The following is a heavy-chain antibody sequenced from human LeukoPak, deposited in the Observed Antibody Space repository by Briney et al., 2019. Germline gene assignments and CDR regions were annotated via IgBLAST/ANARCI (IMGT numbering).Heavy chain of an antibody. Sequence: SLSLSCAPAGFTFTIYSMSWASQAPGEGRGWVSYIIGIGGNIYYADSVKGRFTISRDNVKNSLYLQMNSLRAEDTAVYYCAREGGRVGWLRLEPGDYYYYMDVWGKGTTVTVSS. J-gene: IGHJ6*03. CDR2: IIGIGGNI. D-gene: IGHD1-1*01. CDR3: AREGGRVGWLRLEPGDYYYYMDV. CDR1: GFTFTIYS. V-gene: IGHV3-48*01.